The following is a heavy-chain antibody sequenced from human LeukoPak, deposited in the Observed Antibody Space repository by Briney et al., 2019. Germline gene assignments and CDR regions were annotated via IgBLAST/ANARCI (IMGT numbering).Heavy chain of an antibody. CDR1: GYTFTSYD. J-gene: IGHJ6*03. CDR2: MNPNSGNT. V-gene: IGHV1-8*03. CDR3: ARVAYYDSSGYYGGDYYYYMDV. Sequence: GASVKVSCKASGYTFTSYDINWVRQATGQGLEWMGWMNPNSGNTGYAQKFQGRVTITRNTSISTAYMELSSLRSEDTAVYYCARVAYYDSSGYYGGDYYYYMDVWGKGTTVTVSS. D-gene: IGHD3-22*01.